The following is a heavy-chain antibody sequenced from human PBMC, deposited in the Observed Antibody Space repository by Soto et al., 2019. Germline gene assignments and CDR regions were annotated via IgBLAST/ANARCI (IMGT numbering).Heavy chain of an antibody. V-gene: IGHV4-61*01. CDR1: GGSVSSGNSL. Sequence: RSETLSLTCPVSGGSVSSGNSLWTWILRRRVKRMELSGHIYHSGSTHYNPSLKGRVAILVDTSKNQFSLKLSSVTAADTAVYYCARDLLSQKPIGRGYIYVGQGWFDPWGQGTLVTVS. CDR2: IYHSGST. D-gene: IGHD5-12*01. J-gene: IGHJ5*02. CDR3: ARDLLSQKPIGRGYIYVGQGWFDP.